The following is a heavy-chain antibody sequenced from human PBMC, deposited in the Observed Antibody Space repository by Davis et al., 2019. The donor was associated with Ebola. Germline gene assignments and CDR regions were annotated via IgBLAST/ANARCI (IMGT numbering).Heavy chain of an antibody. CDR3: AKSSGGGCYSGIDY. J-gene: IGHJ4*02. CDR2: ISYDGSNK. CDR1: GFTFSSYA. D-gene: IGHD2-15*01. Sequence: PGGSLRLSCAASGFTFSSYAMHWVRQAPGKGLEWVAVISYDGSNKYYADSVKGRFTISRDNSKNTLYLQMNTLRAEDTAVYYCAKSSGGGCYSGIDYWGQGTLVTVSS. V-gene: IGHV3-30-3*02.